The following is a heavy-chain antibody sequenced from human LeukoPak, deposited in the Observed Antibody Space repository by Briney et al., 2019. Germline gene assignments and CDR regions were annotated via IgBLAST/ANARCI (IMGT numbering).Heavy chain of an antibody. D-gene: IGHD2-15*01. Sequence: AATLSLTWTVVGASIISYYWSSTRPPARNGLEWIERIYTIGSTNYHPSPKSRPTMSVEPSKNPFSLKLRSVAAADTAVYYCARVDCSGGSCYILQSAFDIWGQGTMVTVSS. J-gene: IGHJ3*02. CDR1: GASIISYY. CDR3: ARVDCSGGSCYILQSAFDI. CDR2: IYTIGST. V-gene: IGHV4-4*07.